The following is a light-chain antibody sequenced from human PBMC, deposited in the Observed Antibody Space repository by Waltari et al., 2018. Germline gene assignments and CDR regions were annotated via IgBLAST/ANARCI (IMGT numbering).Light chain of an antibody. CDR3: QQYNVWPPDLT. CDR1: QSISSH. J-gene: IGKJ4*01. V-gene: IGKV3-15*01. CDR2: DAS. Sequence: EIVLTQSPATLSVSPGERAALSCRASQSISSHLAWYQQKPGQAPRLLIYDASTRASGIPARFSGSASGTEFTLTISSLQSEDFAVYFCQQYNVWPPDLTFGGGTRVEIK.